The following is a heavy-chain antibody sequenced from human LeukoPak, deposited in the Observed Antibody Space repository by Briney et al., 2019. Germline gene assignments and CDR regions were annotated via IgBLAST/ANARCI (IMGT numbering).Heavy chain of an antibody. J-gene: IGHJ5*02. CDR1: GGSISRGGYS. CDR3: ARGYGTMVRGVIISPWFDP. Sequence: PSETLSLTCAVSGGSISRGGYSWSWIRQPPWKGLEWTGYIYHSGSTHYNPSLKSRVTISVDRSKDQFSLKLSSVTAAETAVYYCARGYGTMVRGVIISPWFDPWGQGTLVTVSS. CDR2: IYHSGST. V-gene: IGHV4-30-2*01. D-gene: IGHD3-10*01.